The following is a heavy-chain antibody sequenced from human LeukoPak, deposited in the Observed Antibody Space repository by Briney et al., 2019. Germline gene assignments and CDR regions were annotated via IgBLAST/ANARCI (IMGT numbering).Heavy chain of an antibody. CDR2: IIPIFGTA. Sequence: VASVKVSCKASGGTFSSYAISWVRQAPGQGLEWMGGIIPIFGTANYAQKFRGRVTITADESTSTAYTELSSLRSEDTAVYYCASTRDGGVPAAIDYLDYYYYMDVWGKGTTVTVSS. CDR1: GGTFSSYA. J-gene: IGHJ6*03. V-gene: IGHV1-69*13. CDR3: ASTRDGGVPAAIDYLDYYYYMDV. D-gene: IGHD2-2*02.